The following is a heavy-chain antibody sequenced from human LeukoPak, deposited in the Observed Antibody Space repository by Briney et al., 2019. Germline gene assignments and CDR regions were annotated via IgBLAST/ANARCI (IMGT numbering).Heavy chain of an antibody. CDR2: IIPIFGTA. CDR3: ARARLADCSSTSCYAWYSGYDRIDAFDI. J-gene: IGHJ3*02. D-gene: IGHD2-2*01. V-gene: IGHV1-69*13. CDR1: GGTFSSYA. Sequence: SVKVSCKASGGTFSSYAISWVRQAPGQGLEWMGGIIPIFGTANYAQKFQGRVTITADESTSTAYMELSSLRSEDTAVYYCARARLADCSSTSCYAWYSGYDRIDAFDIWGQGIMVTVSS.